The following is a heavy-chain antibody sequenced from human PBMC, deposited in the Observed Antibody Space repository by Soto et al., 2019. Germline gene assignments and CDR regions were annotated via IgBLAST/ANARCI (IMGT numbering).Heavy chain of an antibody. V-gene: IGHV4-34*01. CDR2: INHSGST. Sequence: SETLSLTCAVYGGSFSGYYWSWIRQPPGKGLEWIGEINHSGSTNYNPSPKSRVTISVDTSKNQFSLKLSSVTAADTAVYYCAGEIAAAGTVWFDPWGQGTLVTVSS. CDR1: GGSFSGYY. CDR3: AGEIAAAGTVWFDP. D-gene: IGHD6-13*01. J-gene: IGHJ5*02.